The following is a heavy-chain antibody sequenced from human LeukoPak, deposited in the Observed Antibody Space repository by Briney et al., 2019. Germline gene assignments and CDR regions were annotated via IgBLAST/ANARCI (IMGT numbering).Heavy chain of an antibody. CDR2: ISAGGGST. V-gene: IGHV3-23*01. J-gene: IGHJ4*02. CDR1: GLTFSDYS. D-gene: IGHD6-13*01. Sequence: GGSLRLSCAASGLTFSDYSMTWVRQAPGKGLFWVSGISAGGGSTYYADSVKGRFSISRDNSRNTLYLQMNTLRAEDTAVYYCAKDAAGPEYWGQGTLVTVSS. CDR3: AKDAAGPEY.